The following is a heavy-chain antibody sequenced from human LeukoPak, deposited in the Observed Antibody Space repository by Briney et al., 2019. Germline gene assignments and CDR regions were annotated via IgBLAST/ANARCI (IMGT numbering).Heavy chain of an antibody. J-gene: IGHJ4*02. D-gene: IGHD3-10*01. Sequence: PGGSLRLSCAASKFTFSSYALSWVRQAPGQGLVWVSAISGGGGSPYYADSVKGRFTISRDNSKNTLYLQMNSLRAEDTAVYYCAKEFYYGSGSYYPTFDYWGQGTLVTVSS. CDR1: KFTFSSYA. CDR3: AKEFYYGSGSYYPTFDY. V-gene: IGHV3-23*01. CDR2: ISGGGGSP.